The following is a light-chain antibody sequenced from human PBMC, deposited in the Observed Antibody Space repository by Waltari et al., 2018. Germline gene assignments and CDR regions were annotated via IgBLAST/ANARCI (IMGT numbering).Light chain of an antibody. J-gene: IGKJ1*01. V-gene: IGKV1-6*01. CDR1: QGIRND. CDR2: EAS. CDR3: LQHYDFPWT. Sequence: AIQMTQSPSSLSASEGDRVTITCRASQGIRNDLSWYQQRAGEDPKLLIYEASTLHNEVPSRFSGSGYGTDFTLTVSSLQPEDFATYYCLQHYDFPWTFGQGTKVEFK.